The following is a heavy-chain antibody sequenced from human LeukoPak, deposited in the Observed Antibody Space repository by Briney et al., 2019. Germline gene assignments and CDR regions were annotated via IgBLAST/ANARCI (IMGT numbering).Heavy chain of an antibody. D-gene: IGHD3-16*01. Sequence: PSETLSLTCTVSGGSISSYYWSWIRQPPGKGLEWIGYTYYSGSTNYNPSLKSRVTISVDTSKNQFSLKLSSVTAADTAVYYCARLAGELLVDYWGQGTLVTVSS. CDR1: GGSISSYY. V-gene: IGHV4-59*01. J-gene: IGHJ4*02. CDR2: TYYSGST. CDR3: ARLAGELLVDY.